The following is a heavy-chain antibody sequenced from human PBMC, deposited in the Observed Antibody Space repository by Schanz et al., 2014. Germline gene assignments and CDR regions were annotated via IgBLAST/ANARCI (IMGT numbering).Heavy chain of an antibody. CDR2: IGTSGGT. CDR3: AKKVPAYNPFDS. J-gene: IGHJ4*02. D-gene: IGHD1-1*01. V-gene: IGHV3-23*04. CDR1: GFTLNNAW. Sequence: EVQLVESGGGLVKPGGSLRLSCATSGFTLNNAWMNWVRQAPGKGLEWVSTIGTSGGTNYAESVKGRFTISRDNSKNTLYLQMNSLRAEDTAVYFCAKKVPAYNPFDSWGQGTLVTVSS.